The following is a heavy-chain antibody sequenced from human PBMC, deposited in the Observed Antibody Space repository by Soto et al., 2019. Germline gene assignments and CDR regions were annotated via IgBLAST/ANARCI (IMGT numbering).Heavy chain of an antibody. CDR1: GYTFTSYG. Sequence: GASVKVSCKASGYTFTSYGISWVRQAPGQGLEWMGWISAYNGNTNYAQKLQGRVTMTRDTSTSTVYMELSSLRSEDTAVYYCAREHHSRYAPGAIFDYWGQGTLVTVSS. V-gene: IGHV1-18*01. CDR2: ISAYNGNT. CDR3: AREHHSRYAPGAIFDY. D-gene: IGHD5-12*01. J-gene: IGHJ4*02.